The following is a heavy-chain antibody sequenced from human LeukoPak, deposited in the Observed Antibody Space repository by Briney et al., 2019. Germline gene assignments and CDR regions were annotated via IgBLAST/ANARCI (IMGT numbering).Heavy chain of an antibody. CDR1: GFTFDDYA. V-gene: IGHV3-9*01. D-gene: IGHD3-22*01. CDR3: ANDAWTYYYDSSGYGPHDY. CDR2: ISWNSGSI. J-gene: IGHJ4*02. Sequence: PGRSLRLSCAASGFTFDDYAIHWVRQAPGKGLEWVSGISWNSGSIGYADSVKGRFTISRDNAKNSLYLQMDSLRAEDTAVYYCANDAWTYYYDSSGYGPHDYWGQGTLLTVSS.